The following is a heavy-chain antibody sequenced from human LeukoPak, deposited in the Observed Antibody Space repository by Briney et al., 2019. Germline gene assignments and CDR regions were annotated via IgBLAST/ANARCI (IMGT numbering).Heavy chain of an antibody. Sequence: TGGSLRLSCAASGFTFSNYWMSWVRQAPGKGLEWVANIKQDGNEKYYVDSVKGRFTISRDNAKNSLYLQMNSLRAEDTAVYYCAREGRPDYCSGGSCYSGWFDPWGQGTLVTVSS. CDR1: GFTFSNYW. J-gene: IGHJ5*02. CDR2: IKQDGNEK. CDR3: AREGRPDYCSGGSCYSGWFDP. D-gene: IGHD2-15*01. V-gene: IGHV3-7*01.